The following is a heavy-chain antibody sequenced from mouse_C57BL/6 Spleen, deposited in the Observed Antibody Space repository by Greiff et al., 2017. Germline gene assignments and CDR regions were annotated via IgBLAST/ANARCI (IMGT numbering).Heavy chain of an antibody. CDR2: IYPGSGST. CDR1: GYTFTSYW. J-gene: IGHJ4*01. V-gene: IGHV1-55*01. D-gene: IGHD2-1*01. CDR3: ASPMVTTPDYAMDY. Sequence: QVQLQQPGAELVKPGASVKLSCKASGYTFTSYWITWVKQRPGQGLEWIGDIYPGSGSTNYNEKFKSKATLTVDTSSSTAYMQLSSLTSEDSAVYYCASPMVTTPDYAMDYWGQGTSVTVSS.